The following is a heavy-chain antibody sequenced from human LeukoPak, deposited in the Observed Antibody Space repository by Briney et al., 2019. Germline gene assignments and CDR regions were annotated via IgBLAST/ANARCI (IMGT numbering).Heavy chain of an antibody. Sequence: PSETLSLTCAVYGGSFSGYYWSWSRQPPGKGLEWIGEINHSGSTNYNPSLKSRVTISVDTSKNQFSLKLSSVTAADTAVYYCARGGQPHYCGGDCYYFDYWGQGTLVTVSS. D-gene: IGHD2-21*02. CDR1: GGSFSGYY. V-gene: IGHV4-34*01. CDR2: INHSGST. J-gene: IGHJ4*02. CDR3: ARGGQPHYCGGDCYYFDY.